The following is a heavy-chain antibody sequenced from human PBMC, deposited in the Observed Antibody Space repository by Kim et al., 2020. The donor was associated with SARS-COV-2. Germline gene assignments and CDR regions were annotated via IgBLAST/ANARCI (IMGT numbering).Heavy chain of an antibody. V-gene: IGHV1-3*01. CDR3: AREDEGGYYY. Sequence: ASVKVSCKASGYSFTAYAIHWVRQAPGQGLQWMGRINPGNGEKQSSAKFQGRVTVTRDTSATPAYMELTNLSSEDTAMYYCAREDEGGYYYWGQGTLVTVSS. D-gene: IGHD2-15*01. CDR2: INPGNGEK. CDR1: GYSFTAYA. J-gene: IGHJ4*02.